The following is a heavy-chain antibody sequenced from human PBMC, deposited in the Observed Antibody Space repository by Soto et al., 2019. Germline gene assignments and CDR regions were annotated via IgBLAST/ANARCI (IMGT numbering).Heavy chain of an antibody. CDR2: ISGSGGST. CDR1: GFTFSSYA. Sequence: EVQLLESGGGLVQPGGSLRLSCAASGFTFSSYAMSWVRQAPGKGLEWVSAISGSGGSTYYADSVKGRFTISRDNSKSTLYLQMNSMRAEDTAVYYCAKDRSPYDAFDIWGQGTMVTVSS. CDR3: AKDRSPYDAFDI. V-gene: IGHV3-23*01. J-gene: IGHJ3*02.